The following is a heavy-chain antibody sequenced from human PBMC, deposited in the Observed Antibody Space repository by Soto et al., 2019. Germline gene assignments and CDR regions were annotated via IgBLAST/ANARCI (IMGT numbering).Heavy chain of an antibody. CDR2: ISGHNGNT. Sequence: QVQLGQSGAEVKKPGASVKVSCKASGYSFTSYGISWVRQAPGQGPEWMGWISGHNGNTNHPQSLQGRVTMTTDTSRNTAYMELRSLRSDDTAVYYCARHRFNYYDDTVYYYFDYWGQGTLVTVSS. V-gene: IGHV1-18*04. CDR3: ARHRFNYYDDTVYYYFDY. D-gene: IGHD3-22*01. CDR1: GYSFTSYG. J-gene: IGHJ4*02.